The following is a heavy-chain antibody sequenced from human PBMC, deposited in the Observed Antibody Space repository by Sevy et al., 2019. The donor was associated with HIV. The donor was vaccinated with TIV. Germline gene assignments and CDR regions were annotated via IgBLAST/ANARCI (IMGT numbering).Heavy chain of an antibody. CDR1: GYTFTGYY. D-gene: IGHD6-13*01. CDR3: ARDTSAAAAFDY. Sequence: ASVKVSCKASGYTFTGYYMHWVRQAPGQGLEWMGWINPNSGGTNYAQKFQGRVTMTRDSSISTAYMELSRLRSDDTAVYYCARDTSAAAAFDYWGQGTLVTVSS. CDR2: INPNSGGT. V-gene: IGHV1-2*02. J-gene: IGHJ4*02.